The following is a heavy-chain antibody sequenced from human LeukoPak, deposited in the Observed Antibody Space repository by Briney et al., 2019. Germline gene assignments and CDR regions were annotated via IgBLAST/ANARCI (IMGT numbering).Heavy chain of an antibody. V-gene: IGHV1-8*01. J-gene: IGHJ3*02. CDR1: GYTFTSYD. CDR3: ARNLWFGESSDAFDM. Sequence: VASVKVSCKASGYTFTSYDINWVRQATGQGLEWMGWMNPNSGNTGYAQKLQGRVTMTEDTSTDTAYMELSSLRSEDTAVYYCARNLWFGESSDAFDMWGQGTMVTVSS. D-gene: IGHD3-10*01. CDR2: MNPNSGNT.